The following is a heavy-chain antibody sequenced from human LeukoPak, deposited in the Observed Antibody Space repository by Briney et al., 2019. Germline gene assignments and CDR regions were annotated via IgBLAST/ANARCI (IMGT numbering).Heavy chain of an antibody. D-gene: IGHD3-10*01. Sequence: SETLSLTCTVSGYSISSGYYWGWIRQPPGKGLEWIGSIYHSGSTYYNPSLKSRVTISVDTSKNQFSLKLSSVTAADTAVYYCARLGYGSGDYWGQGTLVTVSS. CDR2: IYHSGST. CDR1: GYSISSGYY. J-gene: IGHJ4*02. V-gene: IGHV4-38-2*02. CDR3: ARLGYGSGDY.